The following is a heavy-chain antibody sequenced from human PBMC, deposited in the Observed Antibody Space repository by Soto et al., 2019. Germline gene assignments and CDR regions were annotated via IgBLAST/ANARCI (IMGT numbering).Heavy chain of an antibody. CDR2: IDPSDSYT. CDR3: ARQGADYAYYSGMDV. J-gene: IGHJ6*02. D-gene: IGHD4-17*01. Sequence: PGESLKISCKGSGYSFTSYWISWVRQMPGKGLEWMGRIDPSDSYTNYSPSFQGHVTISADKSISTAYLQWSSLKASDTAMYYCARQGADYAYYSGMDVWGQGTTVTVSS. V-gene: IGHV5-10-1*01. CDR1: GYSFTSYW.